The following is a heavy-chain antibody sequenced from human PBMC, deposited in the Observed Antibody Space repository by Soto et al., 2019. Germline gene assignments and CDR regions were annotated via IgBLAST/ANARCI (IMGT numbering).Heavy chain of an antibody. D-gene: IGHD3-10*01. CDR3: AREWSTSGDLDY. J-gene: IGHJ4*02. Sequence: QVQLVESGGGVVQPGRSLKLSCAASGFTFTSFSMQWVRQAPGKGLEWVAVISYDGSIKYYADSVKGRFTISRDNSKNTLYLQMYSLRTEDTAVYFCAREWSTSGDLDYWGQGTLVTVSS. CDR2: ISYDGSIK. CDR1: GFTFTSFS. V-gene: IGHV3-30-3*01.